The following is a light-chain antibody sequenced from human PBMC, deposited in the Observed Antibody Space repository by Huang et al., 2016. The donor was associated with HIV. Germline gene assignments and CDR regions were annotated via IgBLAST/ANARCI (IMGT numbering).Light chain of an antibody. Sequence: VMTQSPATLSVSPGERATLPCRASESILLNLAWYQQRPGQPPRRLSYGASVRLPGIPDRFRGSGSGTEFSLTISSLQSEDFAVYYCQQYNKWPPYTYGQGTKLEIK. J-gene: IGKJ2*01. V-gene: IGKV3-15*01. CDR3: QQYNKWPPYT. CDR2: GAS. CDR1: ESILLN.